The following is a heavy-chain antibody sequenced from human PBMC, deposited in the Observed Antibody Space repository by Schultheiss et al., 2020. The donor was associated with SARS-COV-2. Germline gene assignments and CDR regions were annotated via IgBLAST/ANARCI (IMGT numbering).Heavy chain of an antibody. CDR2: ISYDGSNK. CDR1: GFTFSSYS. J-gene: IGHJ5*02. V-gene: IGHV3-30*03. Sequence: GGSLRLSCAASGFTFSSYSMNWVRQAPGKGLEWVAVISYDGSNKYYADSVKGRFTISRDNSKNTLYLQINSLRAEDTAVYYCARVQYSGSYNWFDPWGQGTLVTVSS. CDR3: ARVQYSGSYNWFDP. D-gene: IGHD1-26*01.